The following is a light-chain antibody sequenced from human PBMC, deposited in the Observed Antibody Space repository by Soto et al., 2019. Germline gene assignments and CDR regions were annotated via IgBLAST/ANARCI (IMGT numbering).Light chain of an antibody. Sequence: EIVLTQSPGTLSLSPGERATLSCRASQSVSSSYLAWYQQKPGQAPRLLIYGASSRATGIPDRFSGSGSGTDFTLTISRLEPEDFAVYYCQQYGSSAYLLGQWTKLEIK. V-gene: IGKV3-20*01. CDR1: QSVSSSY. CDR3: QQYGSSAYL. J-gene: IGKJ2*01. CDR2: GAS.